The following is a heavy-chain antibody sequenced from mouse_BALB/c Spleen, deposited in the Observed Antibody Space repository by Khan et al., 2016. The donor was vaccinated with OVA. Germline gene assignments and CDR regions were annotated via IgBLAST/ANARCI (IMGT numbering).Heavy chain of an antibody. CDR1: GYTIISGYG. J-gene: IGHJ2*01. CDR3: ARTARIKY. V-gene: IGHV3-2*02. D-gene: IGHD1-2*01. Sequence: VQLQQSGPGLAKPSQSLSLSCTVTGYTIISGYGWNWNRQSPGNKLEWMGYISYSGSTNYNPSLKSRTSITRDTSKNQFFLQLNSVATEDTASYYRARTARIKYWGQGTTLTVSS. CDR2: ISYSGST.